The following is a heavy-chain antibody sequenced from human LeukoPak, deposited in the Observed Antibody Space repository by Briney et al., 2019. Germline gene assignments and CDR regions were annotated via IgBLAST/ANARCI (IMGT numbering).Heavy chain of an antibody. CDR2: ISDDGSNK. J-gene: IGHJ4*02. Sequence: SGGSLRLSCAASRFTFSSYDMHWVRQAPGKGLEWVALISDDGSNKFYADSVKGRFTISRDNSRNTLYLQMNTLRAEDTAVYFCAKSPVSSCRGSFCYPFDYWGQGNLVTVS. CDR1: RFTFSSYD. D-gene: IGHD2-15*01. V-gene: IGHV3-30*18. CDR3: AKSPVSSCRGSFCYPFDY.